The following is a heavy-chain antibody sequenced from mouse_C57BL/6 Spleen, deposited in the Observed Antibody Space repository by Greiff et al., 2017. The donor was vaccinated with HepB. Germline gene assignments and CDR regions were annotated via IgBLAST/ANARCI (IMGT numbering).Heavy chain of an antibody. CDR2: IYPGSGST. Sequence: VQLQQSGAELVKPGASVKMSCKASGYTFTSYWITWVKQRPGQGLEWIGDIYPGSGSTNYNEKFKSKATLTVDTSSSTAYMQLSSLTSEDSAVYYCARGDYYGSSYEGFDYWGQGTTLTVSS. V-gene: IGHV1-55*01. J-gene: IGHJ2*01. CDR1: GYTFTSYW. D-gene: IGHD1-1*01. CDR3: ARGDYYGSSYEGFDY.